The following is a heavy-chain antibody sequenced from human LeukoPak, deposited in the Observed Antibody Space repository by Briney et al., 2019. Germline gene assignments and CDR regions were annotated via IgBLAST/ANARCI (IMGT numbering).Heavy chain of an antibody. Sequence: GGSLRLSCAASGFTFSSYSMNWVRQAPGRGLEWVSSISSSSSYIYYADSVKGRFTISRDNAKNSLYLQMNSLRAEDTAVYYCARDHHSNTLWFDPWGQGTLVTVSS. V-gene: IGHV3-21*01. J-gene: IGHJ5*02. CDR2: ISSSSSYI. CDR1: GFTFSSYS. CDR3: ARDHHSNTLWFDP. D-gene: IGHD4-11*01.